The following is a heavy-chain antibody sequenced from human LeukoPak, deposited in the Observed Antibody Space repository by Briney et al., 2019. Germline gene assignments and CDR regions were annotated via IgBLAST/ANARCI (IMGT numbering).Heavy chain of an antibody. D-gene: IGHD3-22*01. CDR2: TSDTGGTS. CDR3: AKGFYADSSGWDDAFDF. CDR1: GFSFSTYA. J-gene: IGHJ3*01. V-gene: IGHV3-23*01. Sequence: GGSLRLSCAASGFSFSTYAMFWVRQAPGKGLEWVSGTSDTGGTSFYADSVKGRFTFSRDNSKNTLSLQMNSLRVDDTGIYYCAKGFYADSSGWDDAFDFWGQGTMVTVSS.